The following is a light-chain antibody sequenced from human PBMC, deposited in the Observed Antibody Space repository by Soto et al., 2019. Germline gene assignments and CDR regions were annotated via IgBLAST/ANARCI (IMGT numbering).Light chain of an antibody. Sequence: QSVLTQPASVSGSPGQSITISCTGTSSDFGSYNLVSWYQQHPGKAPKLIIYVGSKRPSGVSNRFSGSKSGNTASLTISGLQAEDEADYYCCSYAGISTYYVFGPGTKVTVL. V-gene: IGLV2-23*01. CDR3: CSYAGISTYYV. J-gene: IGLJ1*01. CDR2: VGS. CDR1: SSDFGSYNL.